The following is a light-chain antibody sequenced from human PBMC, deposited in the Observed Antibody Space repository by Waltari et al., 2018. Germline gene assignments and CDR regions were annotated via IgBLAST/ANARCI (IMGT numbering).Light chain of an antibody. V-gene: IGKV3-15*01. CDR3: QQYNLWPWT. J-gene: IGKJ1*01. CDR2: GAS. CDR1: QSVGTK. Sequence: EIVMTQSPVTLSVSPGERATLSCRASQSVGTKLAWYQQKPGQAPRLLIYGASTRATGNAARFSGSGSGTEFTLTISSLQSEDFAIYYCQQYNLWPWTFDQGTKVDIK.